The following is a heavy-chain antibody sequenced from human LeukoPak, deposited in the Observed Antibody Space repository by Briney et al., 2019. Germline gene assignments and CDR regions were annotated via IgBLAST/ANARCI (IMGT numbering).Heavy chain of an antibody. J-gene: IGHJ4*02. D-gene: IGHD1-26*01. CDR1: GFTFSNYW. Sequence: GGSLRLSCAASGFTFSNYWMSWVRQAPGKGLEWVANIKQDGSDKYYVNSVKGRFTISRDNAKNSLYLQMNSLRAEDTAVYYCSGSYYGYFDYWGQGALVTVSS. CDR3: SGSYYGYFDY. V-gene: IGHV3-7*01. CDR2: IKQDGSDK.